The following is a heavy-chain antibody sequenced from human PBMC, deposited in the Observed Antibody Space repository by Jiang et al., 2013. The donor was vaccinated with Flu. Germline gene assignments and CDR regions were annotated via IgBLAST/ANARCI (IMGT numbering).Heavy chain of an antibody. Sequence: GPGLVKPSGTLSLTCAVFGASIDSNNWWSWVRQPPGKGLEWIGDIHYRGSTSYNPSLKSRVTMSVDRSKNQFSLKLSSVTAADTAIFYCARGRVLGVGGTTFDVWGQGTVVTVSS. J-gene: IGHJ3*01. CDR3: ARGRVLGVGGTTFDV. CDR2: IHYRGST. V-gene: IGHV4-4*02. CDR1: GASIDSNNW. D-gene: IGHD1-26*01.